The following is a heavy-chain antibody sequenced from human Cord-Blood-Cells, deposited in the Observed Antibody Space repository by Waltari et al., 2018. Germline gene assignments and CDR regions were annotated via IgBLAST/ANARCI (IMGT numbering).Heavy chain of an antibody. V-gene: IGHV2-5*01. D-gene: IGHD6-13*01. CDR1: GFSPSTSGVG. CDR2: IYWNDDK. CDR3: AHSRAAAGTNHLDY. Sequence: QITLKESGPTLVKPTQTLTLTFTFSGFSPSTSGVGVGWFRQPPGKALEWLALIYWNDDKRYSPSLKSRLTITKDTSKNQVVLTMTNMDPVDTATYYCAHSRAAAGTNHLDYWGQGTLVTVSS. J-gene: IGHJ4*02.